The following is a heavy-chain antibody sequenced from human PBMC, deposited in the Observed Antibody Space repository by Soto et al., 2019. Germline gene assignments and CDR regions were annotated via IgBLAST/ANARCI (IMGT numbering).Heavy chain of an antibody. CDR1: GGSISSSSYY. D-gene: IGHD3-22*01. CDR3: ARHRYYYDSSGYAHFDY. Sequence: SETLSLTCTVSGGSISSSSYYWGWIRQPPGKGLEWIGSIYYSGSTYYNPSLKSRVTISADTSKNQFSLKLSSVTAADTAVYYCARHRYYYDSSGYAHFDYWGQGTLVTVSS. V-gene: IGHV4-39*01. CDR2: IYYSGST. J-gene: IGHJ4*02.